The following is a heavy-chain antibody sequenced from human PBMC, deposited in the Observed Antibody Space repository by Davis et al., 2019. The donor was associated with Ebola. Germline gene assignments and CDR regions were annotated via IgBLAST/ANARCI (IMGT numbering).Heavy chain of an antibody. CDR3: ASDEWELLSGFYGY. V-gene: IGHV1-18*04. CDR1: GYTFTSYG. J-gene: IGHJ4*02. Sequence: ASVKVSCKASGYTFTSYGISWVRQAPGQGLEWMGWISAYNGNTNYAQKLQGRVTITTDTSTSTAYMELRSLRSDDTAVYYCASDEWELLSGFYGYWGQGTLVTVSS. CDR2: ISAYNGNT. D-gene: IGHD1-26*01.